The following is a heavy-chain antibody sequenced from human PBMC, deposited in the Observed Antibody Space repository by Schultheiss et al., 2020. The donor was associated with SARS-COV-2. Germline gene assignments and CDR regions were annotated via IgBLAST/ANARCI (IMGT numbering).Heavy chain of an antibody. J-gene: IGHJ4*02. CDR2: ISYDGSNK. V-gene: IGHV3-30*03. CDR3: ARSKTIQLWTRLGDY. D-gene: IGHD5-18*01. Sequence: GESLKISCAASGFTFSSYGMHWVRQAPGKGLEWVAVISYDGSNKYDADFAKGRFTISRDNSKNTLYLQMNSLRAEDTAMYYCARSKTIQLWTRLGDYWGQGTLVTVSS. CDR1: GFTFSSYG.